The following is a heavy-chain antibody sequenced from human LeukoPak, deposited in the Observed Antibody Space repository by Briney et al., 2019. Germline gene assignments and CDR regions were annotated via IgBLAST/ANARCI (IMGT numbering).Heavy chain of an antibody. CDR3: ARAYCGGDCYDS. V-gene: IGHV1-2*02. Sequence: GASVTVSFTASGYTFSIYYMHWVRQAPGQGLEWMGWINPNSGATNYAQKFQGRVTMTRDTSISTAYMELTRLRSDDAAVYYCARAYCGGDCYDSWGQGTLVSVSS. D-gene: IGHD2-21*01. CDR2: INPNSGAT. J-gene: IGHJ4*02. CDR1: GYTFSIYY.